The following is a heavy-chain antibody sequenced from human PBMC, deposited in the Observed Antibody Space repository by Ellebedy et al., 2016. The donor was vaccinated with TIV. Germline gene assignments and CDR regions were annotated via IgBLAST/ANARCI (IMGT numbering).Heavy chain of an antibody. J-gene: IGHJ4*02. Sequence: GSLRLSCAVSGGSISSYYWSWIRQPPGKGLEWIGYIYYSGSTNYNPSLKRRVTISVDTSKNQFSLKLSSVTAADTAVYYCARKTGYSYGGEFDYWGQGTLVTVSS. CDR3: ARKTGYSYGGEFDY. D-gene: IGHD5-18*01. V-gene: IGHV4-59*01. CDR1: GGSISSYY. CDR2: IYYSGST.